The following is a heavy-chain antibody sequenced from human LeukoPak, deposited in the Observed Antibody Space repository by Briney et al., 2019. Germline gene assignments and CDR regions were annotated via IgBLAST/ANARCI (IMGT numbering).Heavy chain of an antibody. CDR2: IYYRGST. CDR1: GDSMNTSIYY. V-gene: IGHV4-39*01. J-gene: IGHJ4*02. CDR3: ARHEYYFDY. Sequence: PSETLSLTCTVSGDSMNTSIYYWGWIRQPPGKGLEWIGSIYYRGSTYYNPSLKSRVTISVDTSKKQFSLKLSSVTAADTAVYYCARHEYYFDYWGQGTLVTVSS.